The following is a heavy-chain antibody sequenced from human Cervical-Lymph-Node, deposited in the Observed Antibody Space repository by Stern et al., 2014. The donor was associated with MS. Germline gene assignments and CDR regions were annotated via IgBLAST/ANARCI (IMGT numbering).Heavy chain of an antibody. Sequence: VQLQESGPGLVKPSETLSLTCTVSGGSITNRDYWGWIRQSPGKGLEWIGSVYYSGITYYRPSLKSRATISIDTSRNQFFLRWTSVTATDTAVYFCARGVTAVTNYVPNWCFDLWGRGTLVTVSS. CDR2: VYYSGIT. D-gene: IGHD4-11*01. V-gene: IGHV4-38-2*02. J-gene: IGHJ2*01. CDR3: ARGVTAVTNYVPNWCFDL. CDR1: GGSITNRDY.